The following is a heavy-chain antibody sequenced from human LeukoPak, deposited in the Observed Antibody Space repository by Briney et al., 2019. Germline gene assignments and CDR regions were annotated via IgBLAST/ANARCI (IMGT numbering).Heavy chain of an antibody. D-gene: IGHD5-18*01. CDR2: IYYSGST. Sequence: SETLSLTCTVSGGSISSSSYYWGWIRQPPGKGLEWIGSIYYSGSTYYNPSLKSRVTISVDTSKNQFSLKLSSVTAADTAVYYCARPVDTAMGGHFDYWGQGTPVTVSS. CDR3: ARPVDTAMGGHFDY. V-gene: IGHV4-39*01. J-gene: IGHJ4*02. CDR1: GGSISSSSYY.